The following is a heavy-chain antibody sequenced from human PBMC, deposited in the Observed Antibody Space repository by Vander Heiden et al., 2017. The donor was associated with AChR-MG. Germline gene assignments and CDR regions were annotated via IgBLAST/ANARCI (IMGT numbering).Heavy chain of an antibody. J-gene: IGHJ3*02. V-gene: IGHV1-8*01. CDR3: ARGFVLLSYTGTDGASAFDI. CDR2: MNPNSGNT. Sequence: QVQLVQSGAEVKKPGASVKVSCKASGYTFTSYDINGVRQATGQGLEWMGWMNPNSGNTGYAQKFQGRVTMTRNTSISTAYMELSSLRSEDTAVYYCARGFVLLSYTGTDGASAFDIWGQGTMVTVSS. CDR1: GYTFTSYD. D-gene: IGHD3-10*01.